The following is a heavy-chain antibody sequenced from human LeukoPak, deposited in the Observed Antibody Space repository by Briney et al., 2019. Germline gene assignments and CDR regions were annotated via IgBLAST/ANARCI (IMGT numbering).Heavy chain of an antibody. CDR2: IIPIFGTA. CDR3: ASPLHCSSTSCGFDY. D-gene: IGHD2-2*01. Sequence: SVKVSCKASGGTFSSYAISWVRQAPGQGLEWMGGIIPIFGTANYAQKFQGRVTITADESTSTAYMELSSLRSEDTAVYYCASPLHCSSTSCGFDYWGQGTLVTVSS. J-gene: IGHJ4*02. V-gene: IGHV1-69*13. CDR1: GGTFSSYA.